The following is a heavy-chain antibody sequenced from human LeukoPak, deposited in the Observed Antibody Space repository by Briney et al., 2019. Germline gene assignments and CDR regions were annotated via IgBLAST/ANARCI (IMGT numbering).Heavy chain of an antibody. J-gene: IGHJ4*02. D-gene: IGHD3-9*01. CDR3: ARVSGLRYFDWLLVY. CDR2: IYHSGST. CDR1: GGSISSSSYY. V-gene: IGHV4-39*07. Sequence: SETLSLTCTVSGGSISSSSYYWGWIRQPPGKGLEWIGSIYHSGSTYYNPSLKSRVTISVDTSKNQFSLKLSSVTAADTAVYYCARVSGLRYFDWLLVYWGQGTLDTVSS.